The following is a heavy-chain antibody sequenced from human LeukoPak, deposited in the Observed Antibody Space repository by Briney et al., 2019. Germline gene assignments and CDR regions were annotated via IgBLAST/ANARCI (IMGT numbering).Heavy chain of an antibody. CDR1: GGSFSDYY. CDR2: INPSGST. V-gene: IGHV4-34*01. Sequence: PSETLSLTCAVYGGSFSDYYWTWIRQSPGKGLEWIGEINPSGSTYYNPSLKSRLTISGDTSKSQFSLRLTSVTAADTAVYYCARGRQEISMILVVMTGVSYYLDVWGKGTTVTVS. J-gene: IGHJ6*03. CDR3: ARGRQEISMILVVMTGVSYYLDV. D-gene: IGHD3-22*01.